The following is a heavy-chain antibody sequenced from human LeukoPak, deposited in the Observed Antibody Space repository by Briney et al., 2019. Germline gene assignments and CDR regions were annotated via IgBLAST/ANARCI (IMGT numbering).Heavy chain of an antibody. Sequence: GASVKVSCKASGYTFTSYDINWVRQATGQGLEWMGWMNPNSGNTGYAQKFQGRVTMTKNTSISTAYMELSSLRSEDTAVYYCARSSAYYDFWSGYYRDNWFDPWGQGTLVTVSS. J-gene: IGHJ5*02. V-gene: IGHV1-8*01. CDR1: GYTFTSYD. CDR2: MNPNSGNT. CDR3: ARSSAYYDFWSGYYRDNWFDP. D-gene: IGHD3-3*01.